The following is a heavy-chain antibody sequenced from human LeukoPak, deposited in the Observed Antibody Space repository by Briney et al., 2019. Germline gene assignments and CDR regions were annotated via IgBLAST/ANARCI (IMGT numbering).Heavy chain of an antibody. CDR1: GFTFSTCS. D-gene: IGHD2-15*01. Sequence: GGSLRLSCAASGFTFSTCSMNWVRQAPGKGLEWDSDISSSSSTMYYADSVKGRFTISRDNAKNSLYLQMNSLRAEDTAVFYCATDRGGYFDLWGQGTLVTVSS. CDR2: ISSSSSTM. J-gene: IGHJ4*02. V-gene: IGHV3-48*01. CDR3: ATDRGGYFDL.